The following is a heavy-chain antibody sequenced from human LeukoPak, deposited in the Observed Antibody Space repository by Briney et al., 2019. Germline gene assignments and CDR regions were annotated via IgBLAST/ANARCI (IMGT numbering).Heavy chain of an antibody. J-gene: IGHJ4*02. D-gene: IGHD5-24*01. CDR2: INSAGNSA. CDR1: GFSFTSYW. V-gene: IGHV3-74*01. Sequence: GGSLRLSCAASGFSFTSYWMHWVRQVPGKGLMWVARINSAGNSASYGGSVQGRFTISRDNAKNTLSLQMSSLRVEDTGFYYCARDVWGDRDGFFDNWGQGTLVTVAS. CDR3: ARDVWGDRDGFFDN.